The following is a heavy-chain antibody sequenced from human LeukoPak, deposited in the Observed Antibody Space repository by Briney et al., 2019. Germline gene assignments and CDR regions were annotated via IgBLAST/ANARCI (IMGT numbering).Heavy chain of an antibody. CDR2: IIPIFGTA. CDR3: ARDSGGTRYCSSTSCLALDY. V-gene: IGHV1-69*13. CDR1: GGTFSSYA. D-gene: IGHD2-2*01. J-gene: IGHJ4*02. Sequence: ASVKVSCKASGGTFSSYAISWVRQAPGQGLEWMGGIIPIFGTANYAQKFQGRVTITADESTSTAYMELSSLRSEDTAVYYCARDSGGTRYCSSTSCLALDYWGQGTLVTVSS.